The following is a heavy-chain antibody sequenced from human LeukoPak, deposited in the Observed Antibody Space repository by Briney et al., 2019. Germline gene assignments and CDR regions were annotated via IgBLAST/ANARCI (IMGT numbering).Heavy chain of an antibody. D-gene: IGHD2-21*02. CDR1: GFTFSNYP. CDR2: MSGSGERI. Sequence: GGSLRLSCAASGFTFSNYPMTWVRQAPGKGLEWVSSMSGSGERIYYADSVKGGFTISRDNSKNMLYLRMNSLRAEDTAIYYCAKYVLVTGADTFDLWGQGTMVTISS. J-gene: IGHJ3*01. CDR3: AKYVLVTGADTFDL. V-gene: IGHV3-23*01.